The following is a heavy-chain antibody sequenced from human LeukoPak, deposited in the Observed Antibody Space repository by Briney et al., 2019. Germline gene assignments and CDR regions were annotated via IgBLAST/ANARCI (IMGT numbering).Heavy chain of an antibody. V-gene: IGHV3-30-3*01. CDR2: ISYDGSNK. J-gene: IGHJ4*02. Sequence: GGSLRLSCAASGFTFSSYAMHWVRQAPGKGLEWVAVISYDGSNKYYADSVKGRFTISRDNSKNTLYLQMNSLRAEDTAVYYCAKDPSIVATINDYWGQGTLVTVSS. CDR3: AKDPSIVATINDY. D-gene: IGHD5-12*01. CDR1: GFTFSSYA.